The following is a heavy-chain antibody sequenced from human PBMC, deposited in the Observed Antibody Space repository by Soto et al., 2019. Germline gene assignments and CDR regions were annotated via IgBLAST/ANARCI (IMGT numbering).Heavy chain of an antibody. V-gene: IGHV4-39*02. D-gene: IGHD3-22*01. J-gene: IGHJ5*02. Sequence: SETLSLTCTVSGGSITGGSISSTTYYWGWIRQPPGKGLEWIATVHYSGSTYYTPSLKSRVTISVDTSKNQFSLKLSSVTAADTAVYYCARDGYYDSSGSGTWGQGTLVTVSS. CDR1: GGSITGGSISSTTYY. CDR2: VHYSGST. CDR3: ARDGYYDSSGSGT.